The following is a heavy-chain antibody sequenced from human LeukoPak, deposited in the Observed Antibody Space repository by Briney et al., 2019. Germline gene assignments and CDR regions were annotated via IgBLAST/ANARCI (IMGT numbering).Heavy chain of an antibody. J-gene: IGHJ6*03. D-gene: IGHD3-10*01. Sequence: SETLSLTCTVSGGSISGYYWSWIRQPAGKGLEWIGRIYTSGSTNYNPSLKSRVTMSVDTSKNQFSLKLSSVTAADTAVYYCARDLGSGVYYYSYYMDVWGKGTTVTVS. CDR1: GGSISGYY. V-gene: IGHV4-4*07. CDR2: IYTSGST. CDR3: ARDLGSGVYYYSYYMDV.